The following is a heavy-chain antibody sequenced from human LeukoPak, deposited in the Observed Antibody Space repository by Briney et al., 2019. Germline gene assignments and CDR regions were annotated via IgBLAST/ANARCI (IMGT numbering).Heavy chain of an antibody. D-gene: IGHD2-2*01. Sequence: PGGSLRLSCAASGFTFSSYAMSWVRQAPGKGLEWVSAISGSGGSTYYADSAKGRFTISRDNSKNTLYLQMNSLRAEDTAVYYCAKERVVVVPDDYYYYGMDVWGQGTTVTVSS. J-gene: IGHJ6*02. V-gene: IGHV3-23*01. CDR3: AKERVVVVPDDYYYYGMDV. CDR1: GFTFSSYA. CDR2: ISGSGGST.